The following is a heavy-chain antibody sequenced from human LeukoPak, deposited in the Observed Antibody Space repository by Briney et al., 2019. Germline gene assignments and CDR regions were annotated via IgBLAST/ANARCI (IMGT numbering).Heavy chain of an antibody. Sequence: SETLSLTCTVSGGSISSGGYYWSWIRQHPGKGLEWIGYIYYSGSTYYNPSLKSRVTISVDTSKNQFSLKLSSVTAADTAVYYCVTYYYGSSAPKRNYWGQGILVTVSS. CDR2: IYYSGST. V-gene: IGHV4-31*03. CDR1: GGSISSGGYY. CDR3: VTYYYGSSAPKRNY. J-gene: IGHJ4*02. D-gene: IGHD3-22*01.